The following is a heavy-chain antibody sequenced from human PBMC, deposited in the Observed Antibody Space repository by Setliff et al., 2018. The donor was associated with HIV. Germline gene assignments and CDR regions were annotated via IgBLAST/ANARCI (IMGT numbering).Heavy chain of an antibody. CDR3: ARDPHYYDRSGHYSWFYFDY. Sequence: SETLSLTCTVSGDSFSSNTNHWGWIRQPPGKGLEWIGNIFHSGTTYYNPSLKSRVTIAIDTSKNQFSLKLTSLTAADTAVYFCARDPHYYDRSGHYSWFYFDYWGQGTLVTISS. D-gene: IGHD3-22*01. CDR1: GDSFSSNTNH. CDR2: IFHSGTT. J-gene: IGHJ4*02. V-gene: IGHV4-39*07.